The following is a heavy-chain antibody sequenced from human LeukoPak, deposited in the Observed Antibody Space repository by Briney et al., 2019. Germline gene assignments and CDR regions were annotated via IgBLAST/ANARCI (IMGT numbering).Heavy chain of an antibody. CDR3: ARNPPRYFN. J-gene: IGHJ4*02. CDR1: GFTFSSYW. Sequence: GGSLRLSCAASGFTFSSYWMIWVRQAPGKGLEWVANIQQDGSEKYYVDSVKGRFTISRDNAKNSLYLQMNTLGAEDTAVYYCARNPPRYFNWGQGTLVTVS. CDR2: IQQDGSEK. V-gene: IGHV3-7*05. D-gene: IGHD1-26*01.